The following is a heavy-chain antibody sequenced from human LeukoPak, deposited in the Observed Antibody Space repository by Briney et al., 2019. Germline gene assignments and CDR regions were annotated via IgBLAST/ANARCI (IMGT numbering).Heavy chain of an antibody. CDR2: IYYSGST. V-gene: IGHV4-39*01. D-gene: IGHD3-22*01. J-gene: IGHJ4*02. Sequence: SETLSLTCTVSGGSISSSSYYWGWIRQPPGKGLEWIGSIYYSGSTYYNPSLKSRVTIPVDTSKNQFSLKLSSVTAADTAVYYCARHRARYDSSGYYIDYWGQGTLVTVSS. CDR3: ARHRARYDSSGYYIDY. CDR1: GGSISSSSYY.